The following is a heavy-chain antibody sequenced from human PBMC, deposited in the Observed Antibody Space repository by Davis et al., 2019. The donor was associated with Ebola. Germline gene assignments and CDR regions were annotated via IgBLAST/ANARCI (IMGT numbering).Heavy chain of an antibody. Sequence: GESLKISCAASGFTFSSYAMNWVRQAPGKGLEWVSSISSSSSYIYYADSVKGRFTISRDNAKNSLYLQMNSLRAEDTAVYYCAKGSGSYYAWAYYYFDYWGQGTLVTVSS. CDR1: GFTFSSYA. D-gene: IGHD3-10*01. V-gene: IGHV3-21*01. CDR3: AKGSGSYYAWAYYYFDY. CDR2: ISSSSSYI. J-gene: IGHJ4*02.